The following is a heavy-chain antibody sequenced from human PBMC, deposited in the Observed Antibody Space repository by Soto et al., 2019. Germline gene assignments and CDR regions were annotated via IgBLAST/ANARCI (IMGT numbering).Heavy chain of an antibody. D-gene: IGHD6-13*01. CDR2: ISYDGSNE. Sequence: GGSLRLSCVASGFDLTSSRMNWVRQAPGKGLEWVAVISYDGSNEYYADSVKGRFTISRDNAKNSLHLQMNSLRAEDTAFYYCVKDESINWYSGHFRHWGQGTLVTVSS. J-gene: IGHJ1*01. CDR1: GFDLTSSR. V-gene: IGHV3-30*18. CDR3: VKDESINWYSGHFRH.